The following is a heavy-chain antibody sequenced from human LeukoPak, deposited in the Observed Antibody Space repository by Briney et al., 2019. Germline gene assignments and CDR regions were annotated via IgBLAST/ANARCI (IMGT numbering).Heavy chain of an antibody. Sequence: SVKVSCKASGGTFSSYAISWVRQAPGQGLEWMGGIIPIFGTANYAQKFQGRVTMTTDTSTSTAYMELRSLRSDDTAVYYCARSPLRFLEWLLTADDAFDIWGQGTMVTVSS. CDR2: IIPIFGTA. CDR1: GGTFSSYA. J-gene: IGHJ3*02. V-gene: IGHV1-69*05. CDR3: ARSPLRFLEWLLTADDAFDI. D-gene: IGHD3-3*01.